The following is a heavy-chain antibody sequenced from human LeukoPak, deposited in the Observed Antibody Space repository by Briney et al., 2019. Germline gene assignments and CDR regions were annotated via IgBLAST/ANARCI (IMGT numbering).Heavy chain of an antibody. D-gene: IGHD6-19*01. V-gene: IGHV4-34*01. CDR3: ARGPWLVRAVDY. CDR2: INHSGST. CDR1: GGSFSGYY. Sequence: PSETLSLTCAVYGGSFSGYYWSWIRQPPGKGLEWIGEINHSGSTNYNPSLKSRVTISVDTSKNQFSLKLSSVTAADTAVYYCARGPWLVRAVDYWGQGTLVTVSS. J-gene: IGHJ4*02.